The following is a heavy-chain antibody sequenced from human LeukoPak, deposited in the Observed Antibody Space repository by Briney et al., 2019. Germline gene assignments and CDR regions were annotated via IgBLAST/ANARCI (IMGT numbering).Heavy chain of an antibody. D-gene: IGHD1-26*01. CDR1: GFTFSDYY. CDR2: ISSSGSTI. J-gene: IGHJ6*03. V-gene: IGHV3-11*04. Sequence: GGSLRLSCAASGFTFSDYYMSWIRQAPGKGLEWVSYISSSGSTIHYADSVKGRFTISRDNAKNSLYLQMNSLRAEDTAVYYCARDATPYSGSYYYYYMDVWGKGTTVTVSS. CDR3: ARDATPYSGSYYYYYMDV.